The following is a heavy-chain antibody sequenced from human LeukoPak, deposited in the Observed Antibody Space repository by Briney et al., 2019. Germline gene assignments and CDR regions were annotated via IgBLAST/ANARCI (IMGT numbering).Heavy chain of an antibody. D-gene: IGHD3-22*01. CDR3: ARRGRYHYDSSGYYFDY. V-gene: IGHV4-39*01. CDR2: IYYSGNT. J-gene: IGHJ4*02. Sequence: SETLSLTCAVSGGSISSSSYYWGWIRQPPGKGLEWIGSIYYSGNTYYNPSLKSRVTISVDTSKNQFALKLSSVTAADTAVYYCARRGRYHYDSSGYYFDYWGQGTLVTVSS. CDR1: GGSISSSSYY.